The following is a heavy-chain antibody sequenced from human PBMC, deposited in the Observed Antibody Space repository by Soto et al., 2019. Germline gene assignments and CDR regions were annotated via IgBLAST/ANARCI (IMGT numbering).Heavy chain of an antibody. D-gene: IGHD3-10*01. CDR1: GFTFSSYS. J-gene: IGHJ6*02. CDR3: AIGTMVRGVIRYYYYGMDV. V-gene: IGHV3-21*01. Sequence: GGSLRLSCAASGFTFSSYSMNWVRQAPGKGLEWVSSISSSSSYIYYADSVKGRFTISRDNAKNSLYLQMNSLRAEDTAVYYCAIGTMVRGVIRYYYYGMDVWGQGTTVTVSS. CDR2: ISSSSSYI.